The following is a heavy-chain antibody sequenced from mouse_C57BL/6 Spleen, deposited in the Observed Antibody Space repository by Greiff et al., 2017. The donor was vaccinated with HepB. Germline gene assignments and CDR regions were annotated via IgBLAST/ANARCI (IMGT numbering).Heavy chain of an antibody. CDR1: GYTFTDYY. CDR3: ARGRNDGYSYYAMDY. Sequence: EVQLQQSGPELVKPGASVKISCKASGYTFTDYYMNWVKQSHGKSLEWIGDINPNNGGTSYNQKFKGKATLTVDKSSSTAYMELRSLTSEDSAVYYCARGRNDGYSYYAMDYWGQGTSVTVSS. J-gene: IGHJ4*01. CDR2: INPNNGGT. D-gene: IGHD2-3*01. V-gene: IGHV1-26*01.